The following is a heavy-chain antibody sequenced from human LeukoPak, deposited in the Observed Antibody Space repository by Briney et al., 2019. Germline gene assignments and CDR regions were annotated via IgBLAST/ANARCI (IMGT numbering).Heavy chain of an antibody. V-gene: IGHV3-13*01. CDR1: GFTFSSYD. D-gene: IGHD1-26*01. CDR2: IGTAGDT. CDR3: ARDGIVGATVKSRAFDI. J-gene: IGHJ3*02. Sequence: GGSLRLSCAASGFTFSSYDMHWVRQATGKGLEWVSAIGTAGDTYYPGSVKGRFTISRENAKNSLYLQMNTLRAGDTAVYYCARDGIVGATVKSRAFDIWGQGTMVTVSS.